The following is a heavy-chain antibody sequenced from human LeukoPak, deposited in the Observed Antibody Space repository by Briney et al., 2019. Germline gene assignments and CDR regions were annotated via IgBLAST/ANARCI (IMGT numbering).Heavy chain of an antibody. D-gene: IGHD5-24*01. CDR2: FDPEDGET. Sequence: ASVKVSCKVSGYTLTELSMHWVRQAPGKGLEWMGGFDPEDGETIYAQKFQGRVTMTEDTSTDTAYMELSSLRSEDTAVYYCARVEDGEMALVYFDYWGQGTLVTVSS. V-gene: IGHV1-24*01. J-gene: IGHJ4*02. CDR3: ARVEDGEMALVYFDY. CDR1: GYTLTELS.